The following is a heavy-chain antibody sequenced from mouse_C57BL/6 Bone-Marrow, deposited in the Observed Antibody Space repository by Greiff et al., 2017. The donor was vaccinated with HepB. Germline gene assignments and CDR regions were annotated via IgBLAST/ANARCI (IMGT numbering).Heavy chain of an antibody. CDR2: IDPSDSYT. D-gene: IGHD3-2*02. CDR3: ARDGRQLRPAWFAY. J-gene: IGHJ3*01. Sequence: QVQLQQPGAELVMPGASVKLSCKASGYTFTSYWMHWVKQRPGQGLEWIGEIDPSDSYTNYNQKFKGKSTLTVDKSSSTAYMQLSSLTSEDSAVYYCARDGRQLRPAWFAYWGQGTLVTVSA. V-gene: IGHV1-69*01. CDR1: GYTFTSYW.